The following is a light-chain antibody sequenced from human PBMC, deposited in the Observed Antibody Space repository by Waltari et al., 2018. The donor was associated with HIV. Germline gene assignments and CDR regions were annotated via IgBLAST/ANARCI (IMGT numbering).Light chain of an antibody. J-gene: IGLJ2*01. V-gene: IGLV2-23*01. CDR2: EDN. CDR3: WSYAGSSTII. CDR1: SSDVGSYSF. Sequence: QSALTQPASVSGSPGQSITLSCTGTSSDVGSYSFVSSYQLHPGKAPKLIIYEDNKRPSGVSDRFSGSKSGYTASLTISGLQAEDEADYCCWSYAGSSTIIFGGGTKLTVL.